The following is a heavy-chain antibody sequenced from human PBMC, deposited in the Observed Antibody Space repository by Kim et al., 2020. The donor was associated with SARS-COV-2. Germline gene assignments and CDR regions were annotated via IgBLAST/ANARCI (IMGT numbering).Heavy chain of an antibody. J-gene: IGHJ4*02. V-gene: IGHV1-46*01. D-gene: IGHD1-20*01. Sequence: SNAQRFQGRVTMTRDTSTSTVYMELSSLRSEDTAVYYCARDSGNWNYLDYWGQGTLVTVSS. CDR3: ARDSGNWNYLDY.